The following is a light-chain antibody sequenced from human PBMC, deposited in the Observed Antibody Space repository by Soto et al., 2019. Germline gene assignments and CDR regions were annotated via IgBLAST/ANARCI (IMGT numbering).Light chain of an antibody. V-gene: IGKV3-20*01. CDR2: GAS. CDR3: QQYGISPRT. CDR1: QSVTGRY. J-gene: IGKJ1*01. Sequence: EVVLTQAPVTLSLSPGERATLSCRASQSVTGRYLAWYQQKPGQAPSLLIYGASSRATGIPDRFSGSGSGTDFTLTISRLEPEDFAVYYCQQYGISPRTFGPGTKVDIK.